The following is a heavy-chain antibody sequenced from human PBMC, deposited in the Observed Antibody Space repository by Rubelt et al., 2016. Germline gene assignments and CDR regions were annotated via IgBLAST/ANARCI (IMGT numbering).Heavy chain of an antibody. D-gene: IGHD3-9*01. CDR3: ARGRRGAIDLRYFDWLTEKFDY. V-gene: IGHV1-69*04. Sequence: NYAQKFQGRVTITADKSTSTAYMELSSLRSEDTAVYYCARGRRGAIDLRYFDWLTEKFDYWGQGTLVTVSS. J-gene: IGHJ4*02.